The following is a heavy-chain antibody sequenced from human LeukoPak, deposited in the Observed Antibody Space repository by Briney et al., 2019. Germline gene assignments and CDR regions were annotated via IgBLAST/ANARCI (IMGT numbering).Heavy chain of an antibody. J-gene: IGHJ5*02. CDR1: GGSISSYY. V-gene: IGHV4-59*08. CDR3: ARHFYCSSTSCYGRRWFDP. Sequence: SETLSLTCTVSGGSISSYYWSWIRQPPGKGLEWIGYIYYSGSTNYNPSLKSRVTISVDTSKNQFSLKLSSVTAADTAVYYCARHFYCSSTSCYGRRWFDPWGQGTLVTVSS. CDR2: IYYSGST. D-gene: IGHD2-2*01.